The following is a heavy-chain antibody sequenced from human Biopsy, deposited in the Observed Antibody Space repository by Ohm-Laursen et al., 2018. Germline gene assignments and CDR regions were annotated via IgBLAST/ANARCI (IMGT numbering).Heavy chain of an antibody. Sequence: SVKVSCKTSGYSFTSYYTHWVRQAPGPGLEWMGMINPSGSTTSYPQIFQGRVTMTRDTSKSTVYMELSSLRSADTAVYFCARHTLWYGDLYYFDYWGQGTLVTVSS. V-gene: IGHV1-46*01. D-gene: IGHD6-13*01. CDR1: GYSFTSYY. CDR2: INPSGSTT. J-gene: IGHJ4*02. CDR3: ARHTLWYGDLYYFDY.